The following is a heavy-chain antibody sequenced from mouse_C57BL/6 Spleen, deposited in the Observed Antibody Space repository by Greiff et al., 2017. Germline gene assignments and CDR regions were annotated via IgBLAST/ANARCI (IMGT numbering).Heavy chain of an antibody. V-gene: IGHV5-16*01. Sequence: DVKLVESEGGLVQPGSSMKLSCTASGFTFSDYYMAWVRQVPEKGLEWVANINYDGSSTYYLDSLKSRFIISRDNAKNILYLQMSSLKSEDTATYYCARDPYGYGYAMDYWGRGTSVTVSS. CDR1: GFTFSDYY. CDR3: ARDPYGYGYAMDY. D-gene: IGHD2-2*01. CDR2: INYDGSST. J-gene: IGHJ4*01.